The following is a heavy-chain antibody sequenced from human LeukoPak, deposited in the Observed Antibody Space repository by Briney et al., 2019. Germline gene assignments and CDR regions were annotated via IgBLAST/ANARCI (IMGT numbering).Heavy chain of an antibody. D-gene: IGHD3-16*01. CDR3: GKEGGA. CDR1: GFRFSDFT. J-gene: IGHJ5*02. CDR2: IGGRGGST. Sequence: GGSLRLSCAASGFRFSDFTMTWVRQAPGRGPEWVSAIGGRGGSTYYADSLGGRFIISRDNSKDMVYLQMNSLKVEDTATYYCGKEGGAWGQGTKVTVSS. V-gene: IGHV3-23*01.